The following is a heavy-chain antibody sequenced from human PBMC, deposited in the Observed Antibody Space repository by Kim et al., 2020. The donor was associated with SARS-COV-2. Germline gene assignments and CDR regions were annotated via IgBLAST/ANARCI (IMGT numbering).Heavy chain of an antibody. CDR2: VDFSGNT. Sequence: SETLSLTCAVSGASMNTHFWTWIRQPPGRGLEWLGFVDFSGNTKYNPSLESRATLSLDTSRRQFSLHLKSVTAADTAIYFCARDSAATSETGNHYFDSWG. J-gene: IGHJ4*01. CDR3: ARDSAATSETGNHYFDS. D-gene: IGHD3-10*01. CDR1: GASMNTHF. V-gene: IGHV4-59*11.